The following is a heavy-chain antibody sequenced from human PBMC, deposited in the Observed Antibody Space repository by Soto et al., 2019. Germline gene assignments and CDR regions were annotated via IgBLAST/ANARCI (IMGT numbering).Heavy chain of an antibody. Sequence: EVQLVESGGGLVQPGGSLKLSCEASGFTFSGSAMHWVRQASGKGLEWVGRIRSKANSYATAYAASVKGRFSISRDESKNTAYPQMKSLKTEDTAVYYCTSHSPDEMVRKWGQGTPGTGAS. CDR1: GFTFSGSA. D-gene: IGHD3-10*01. CDR2: IRSKANSYAT. J-gene: IGHJ4*02. CDR3: TSHSPDEMVRK. V-gene: IGHV3-73*02.